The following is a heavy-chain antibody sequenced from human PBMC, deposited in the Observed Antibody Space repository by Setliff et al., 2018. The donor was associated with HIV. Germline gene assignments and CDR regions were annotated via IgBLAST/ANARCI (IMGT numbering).Heavy chain of an antibody. CDR2: ISAYTGNT. V-gene: IGHV1-18*01. CDR1: GGTFSSYA. J-gene: IGHJ4*02. D-gene: IGHD6-19*01. CDR3: ARTLYSSFSSFDY. Sequence: KVSCKASGGTFSSYAISWVRQAPGQGLEWMGWISAYTGNTNYAQKLQDRVTMTTDTSTSTAYMELRSLRSEDTALYYCARTLYSSFSSFDYWGQGTLVTVSS.